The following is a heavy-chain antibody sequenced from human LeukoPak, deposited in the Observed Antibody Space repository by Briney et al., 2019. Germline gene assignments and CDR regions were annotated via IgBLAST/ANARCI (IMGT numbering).Heavy chain of an antibody. D-gene: IGHD1-26*01. CDR1: GYTLTELS. Sequence: ASVKVSCKVSGYTLTELSMHWVRRAPGKGLEGMGGFDPEDGETIYAPKFQGRVTMTEDTSTDTAYMELSSLRSEDTAVYYCATGVVGAISAFDIWGQGTMVTVSS. CDR3: ATGVVGAISAFDI. V-gene: IGHV1-24*01. J-gene: IGHJ3*02. CDR2: FDPEDGET.